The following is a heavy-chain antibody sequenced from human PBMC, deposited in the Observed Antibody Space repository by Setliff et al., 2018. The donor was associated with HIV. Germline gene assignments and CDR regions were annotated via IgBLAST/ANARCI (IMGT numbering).Heavy chain of an antibody. V-gene: IGHV4-61*02. J-gene: IGHJ6*03. D-gene: IGHD2-2*01. Sequence: PSETLSLTCTVSGGSISSGNYYWSWIRQPAGKGLEWIGRIYSSGSTNYNPSLKSRVTISINTSKNQFSLKLSYVTAADTAVYYCARDRDIVVVPASPQGYYYYMDVWGKGTTVTVSS. CDR2: IYSSGST. CDR1: GGSISSGNYY. CDR3: ARDRDIVVVPASPQGYYYYMDV.